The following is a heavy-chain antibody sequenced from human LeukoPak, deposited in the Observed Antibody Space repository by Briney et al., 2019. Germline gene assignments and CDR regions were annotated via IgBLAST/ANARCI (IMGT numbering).Heavy chain of an antibody. Sequence: AGGSLRLSCAASGFTFSTYAMSWVRQAPGKGLEWVSAISGSGGSTYYADSVKGRFTISRDNSKNTLYLQMNSLRAEDTAVYYCANRTSHQGYGMDVWGQGSTVTVCS. J-gene: IGHJ6*02. CDR3: ANRTSHQGYGMDV. D-gene: IGHD1-14*01. CDR2: ISGSGGST. V-gene: IGHV3-23*01. CDR1: GFTFSTYA.